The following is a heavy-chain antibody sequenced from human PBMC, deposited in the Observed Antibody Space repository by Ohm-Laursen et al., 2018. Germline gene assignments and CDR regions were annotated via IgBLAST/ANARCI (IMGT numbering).Heavy chain of an antibody. CDR1: GYTFTSYD. Sequence: ASVTASCKASGYTFTSYDINWARLATGQGLQWMGWMNPNSGNTGYVQKFQGRVTMTRNTSISTAYMELSSLRSEDTAVYYCARDTQLVHFDYWGQGTLVTVSS. CDR2: MNPNSGNT. J-gene: IGHJ4*02. CDR3: ARDTQLVHFDY. V-gene: IGHV1-8*01. D-gene: IGHD6-13*01.